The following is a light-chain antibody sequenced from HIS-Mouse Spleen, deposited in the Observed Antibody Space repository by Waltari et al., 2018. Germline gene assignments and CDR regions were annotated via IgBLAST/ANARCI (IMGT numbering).Light chain of an antibody. V-gene: IGLV2-11*01. CDR2: DVS. CDR1: SSDVGGYNY. J-gene: IGLJ2*01. CDR3: CSYAGSYTLV. Sequence: QSALTQPRSVSGSPGQSVTISCTGTSSDVGGYNYVSWYQQHPGKAPKLMIYDVSKRPSGVPDSFSGSKAGNTASRTISGLQAEDEADYYCCSYAGSYTLVFGGGTKLTVL.